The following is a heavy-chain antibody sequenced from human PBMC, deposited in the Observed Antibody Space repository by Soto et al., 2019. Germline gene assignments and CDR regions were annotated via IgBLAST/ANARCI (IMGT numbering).Heavy chain of an antibody. CDR1: GGSISSSTYY. J-gene: IGHJ6*02. Sequence: PSETLSLTCTVSGGSISSSTYYWSWIRQPPGKGLEWIGEINHSGSTNYNPSLKSRVTISVDTSKNQFSLKLSSVTAADTAVYYCARHRRAYYYYGMDVWGQGTTVTVSS. CDR2: INHSGST. CDR3: ARHRRAYYYYGMDV. V-gene: IGHV4-39*01.